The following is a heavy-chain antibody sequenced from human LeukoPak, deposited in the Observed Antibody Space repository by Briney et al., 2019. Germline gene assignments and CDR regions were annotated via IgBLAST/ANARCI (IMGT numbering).Heavy chain of an antibody. Sequence: GGSLRLSCTASGFTFSIYNMNWVRQAPGRGLEWVSTIGGSGDKTFYADSVKGRFTISRDNSKNMVHLQMNSLTGEDTALYYCVRRGDASSGWGDHDFWGQGALVTVSS. V-gene: IGHV3-23*01. D-gene: IGHD6-19*01. J-gene: IGHJ4*02. CDR1: GFTFSIYN. CDR2: IGGSGDKT. CDR3: VRRGDASSGWGDHDF.